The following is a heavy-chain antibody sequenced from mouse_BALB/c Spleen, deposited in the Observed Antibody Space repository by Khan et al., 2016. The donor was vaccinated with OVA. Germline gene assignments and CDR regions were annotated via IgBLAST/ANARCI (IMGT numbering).Heavy chain of an antibody. V-gene: IGHV3-2*02. CDR1: GYSITSDYA. CDR3: TRGRTY. CDR2: ISYSGST. Sequence: EVQLVESGPGLVKPSQSLSLTCTVTGYSITSDYAWNWIRQFPGNKLEWMGYISYSGSTSYTPSLKSRISITRDTSKNQFFLQLHSVTTEDTATYYCTRGRTYWGQGTLVTVSA. J-gene: IGHJ3*01. D-gene: IGHD3-3*01.